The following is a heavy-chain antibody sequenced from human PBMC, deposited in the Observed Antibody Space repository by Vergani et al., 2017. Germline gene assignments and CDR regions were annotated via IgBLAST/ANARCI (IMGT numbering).Heavy chain of an antibody. J-gene: IGHJ4*02. CDR1: GFTFSSYG. CDR3: AKEGYYYILTGYRSAPFDY. D-gene: IGHD3-9*01. Sequence: QVQLVESGGGVVQPGRSLRLSCAASGFTFSSYGMHWVRQAPGKGLEWVAVISYDGSNKYYADSVKGRFTISRDNSKTTLYLQMNSLRSEDTAVYYCAKEGYYYILTGYRSAPFDYWGQGTLVTVSS. CDR2: ISYDGSNK. V-gene: IGHV3-30*18.